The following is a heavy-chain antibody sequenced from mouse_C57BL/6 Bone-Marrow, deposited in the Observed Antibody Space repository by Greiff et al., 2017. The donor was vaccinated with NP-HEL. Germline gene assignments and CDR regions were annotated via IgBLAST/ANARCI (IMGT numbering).Heavy chain of an antibody. CDR3: AKHQGLRREGGYFDV. Sequence: QVQLKESGPGLVAPSQSLSITCTVSGFSLTSYGVDWVRQPPGKGLEWLGVIWGGGSTNYNSALMSRLSISTDNSKSTFFLQISSMQTDDTAMYYCAKHQGLRREGGYFDVWGTGTTVTVSS. V-gene: IGHV2-9*01. J-gene: IGHJ1*03. D-gene: IGHD2-4*01. CDR2: IWGGGST. CDR1: GFSLTSYG.